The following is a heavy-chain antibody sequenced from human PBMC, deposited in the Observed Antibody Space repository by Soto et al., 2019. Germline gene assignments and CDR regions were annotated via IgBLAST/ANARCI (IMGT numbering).Heavy chain of an antibody. Sequence: QVQLVQSGAEVKQSGASVKVSCKASGYDFTAYDINWVRQASGQGLEWMGWMNPINGATGSARRFQGRVSMTRNTATGTAYLELTSLRSDDTAVYYCGRGPSPRAPAGGTPYYYAMDVWGQGTPVTVSS. CDR1: GYDFTAYD. J-gene: IGHJ6*02. CDR3: GRGPSPRAPAGGTPYYYAMDV. D-gene: IGHD6-13*01. CDR2: MNPINGAT. V-gene: IGHV1-8*02.